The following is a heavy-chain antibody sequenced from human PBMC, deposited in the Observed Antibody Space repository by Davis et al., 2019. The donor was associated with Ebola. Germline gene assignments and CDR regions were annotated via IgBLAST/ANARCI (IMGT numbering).Heavy chain of an antibody. D-gene: IGHD6-13*01. Sequence: ASSVNVSCKVSGYSFPPYDLNWVRQAVGQGLEWMGWMNPHTGKTLYARKFQGGVTMTRDTSISTAYLEVSSLRSEDTAVYYCARVTKVQAPGYYYYALDVWGQGTTVTVSS. J-gene: IGHJ6*02. V-gene: IGHV1-8*01. CDR3: ARVTKVQAPGYYYYALDV. CDR2: MNPHTGKT. CDR1: GYSFPPYD.